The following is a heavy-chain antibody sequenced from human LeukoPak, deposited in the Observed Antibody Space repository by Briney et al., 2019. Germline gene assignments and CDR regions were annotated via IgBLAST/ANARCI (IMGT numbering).Heavy chain of an antibody. CDR3: ARARIVVVPAATYPHYYYYYGMDV. D-gene: IGHD2-2*01. CDR2: MNPNSGNT. V-gene: IGHV1-8*01. Sequence: ASVKVSCKASGYTFTSYDINWVRQATGQGLEWMGWMNPNSGNTGYAQKFQGRVTMTRNTSISTAYMELSSLRSEDTAVYYCARARIVVVPAATYPHYYYYYGMDVWGQGTTVTVSS. CDR1: GYTFTSYD. J-gene: IGHJ6*02.